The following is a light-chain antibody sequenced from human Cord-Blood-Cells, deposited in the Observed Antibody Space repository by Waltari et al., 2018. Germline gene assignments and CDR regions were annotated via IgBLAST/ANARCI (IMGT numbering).Light chain of an antibody. CDR2: GAS. V-gene: IGKV3-15*01. CDR1: QSVSSN. Sequence: EIVMTQSPATLSVSPGERATLSCRASQSVSSNLAWYQQEPGQAPRLLIYGASTRATGIPARFSGSGSGTEFTLTISSLQSEDFAVYYCQQYNNWLYTFGQGTKLEIK. CDR3: QQYNNWLYT. J-gene: IGKJ2*01.